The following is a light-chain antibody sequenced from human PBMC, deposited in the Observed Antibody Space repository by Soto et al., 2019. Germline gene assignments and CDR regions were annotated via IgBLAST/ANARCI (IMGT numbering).Light chain of an antibody. CDR1: SSDVGAYNY. CDR2: DVN. CDR3: SSWTSGATYV. J-gene: IGLJ1*01. V-gene: IGLV2-14*03. Sequence: QSALTQPASVSGSPGQSITISCAGTSSDVGAYNYVSWYQHHPGKAPKLMIYDVNNRPSGDSNRFSGSKSGNTASLTFFGLQAEDEADYYCSSWTSGATYVFGSGTKVTVL.